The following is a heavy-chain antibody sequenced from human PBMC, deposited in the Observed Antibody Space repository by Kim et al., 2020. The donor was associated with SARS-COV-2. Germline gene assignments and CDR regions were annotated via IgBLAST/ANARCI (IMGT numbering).Heavy chain of an antibody. V-gene: IGHV4-34*01. CDR1: GGSFSGYY. CDR3: ARGRGGTTVVTLGLGYYYYCGMDF. Sequence: SETLSLTCAVYGGSFSGYYWRWIRQPPGKGLEWIGEINHSGSTNYNPSLKSRVTISVDTSKNQFSLKLSSVAAADTAVYYCARGRGGTTVVTLGLGYYYYCGMDFWGQGTTVTVSS. J-gene: IGHJ6*02. CDR2: INHSGST. D-gene: IGHD4-17*01.